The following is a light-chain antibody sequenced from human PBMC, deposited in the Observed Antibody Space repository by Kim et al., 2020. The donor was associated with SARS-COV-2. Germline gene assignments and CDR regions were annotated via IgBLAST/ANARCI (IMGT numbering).Light chain of an antibody. CDR2: RNN. CDR3: SAWDDDLSVVL. CDR1: ISNIGSNY. J-gene: IGLJ2*01. V-gene: IGLV1-47*01. Sequence: GQTVAISCSGTISNIGSNYVYWYHQVPGAAPKLIMYRNNERPSGVPDRFSGSKSDTSASLAITGLRSEDEGDYYCSAWDDDLSVVLIGGGTQLTVL.